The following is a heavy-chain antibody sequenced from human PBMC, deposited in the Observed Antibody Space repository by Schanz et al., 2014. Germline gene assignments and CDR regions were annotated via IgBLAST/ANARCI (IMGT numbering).Heavy chain of an antibody. CDR2: ISGSGSNT. V-gene: IGHV3-11*04. CDR3: ARDRRGYCSTTSCHIFDY. J-gene: IGHJ4*02. D-gene: IGHD2-2*01. Sequence: QVQLVESGGGLVKPGGSLRLSCAASGFTFSDYYMSWVRQAPGKGLEWVSGISGSGSNTYYADSVKGRFTISRDNSKNTLFLQMNSLRAEDTAVYYCARDRRGYCSTTSCHIFDYWGQGTLVTVSS. CDR1: GFTFSDYY.